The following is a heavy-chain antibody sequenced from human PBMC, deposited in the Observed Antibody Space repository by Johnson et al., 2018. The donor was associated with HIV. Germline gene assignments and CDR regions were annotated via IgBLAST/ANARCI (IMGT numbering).Heavy chain of an antibody. CDR1: GFTFSSYG. Sequence: QVQLVESGGGVVQPGGSLRLSCAASGFTFSSYGMHWVRQAPGKGLEWVSFIRFDGNNKYYADSVKGRFSISRDNSKSTLYLQMNSLRAEDTAVYYCAKGRLVGATTYDAFDIWGQGTMVTVSS. D-gene: IGHD1-26*01. J-gene: IGHJ3*02. V-gene: IGHV3-30*02. CDR3: AKGRLVGATTYDAFDI. CDR2: IRFDGNNK.